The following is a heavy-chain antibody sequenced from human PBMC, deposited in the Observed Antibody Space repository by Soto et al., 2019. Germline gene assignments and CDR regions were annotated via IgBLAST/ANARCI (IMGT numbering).Heavy chain of an antibody. J-gene: IGHJ6*02. V-gene: IGHV1-18*04. Sequence: ASLKVSCKASGYTFTSYGISWVRQAPGQGLEWMGWISAYNGNTNYAQKLQGRVTMTTDTSTSTAYMELRSLRSDDTAVYYCARDTQSYGSGSYDTPFYYYYGMDVWGQGTTVTVSS. CDR1: GYTFTSYG. CDR2: ISAYNGNT. CDR3: ARDTQSYGSGSYDTPFYYYYGMDV. D-gene: IGHD3-10*01.